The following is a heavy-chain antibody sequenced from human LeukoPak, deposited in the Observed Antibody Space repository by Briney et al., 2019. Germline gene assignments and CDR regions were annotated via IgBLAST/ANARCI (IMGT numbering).Heavy chain of an antibody. CDR1: GFTFSSYA. Sequence: PGGSLRLSCAASGFTFSSYAMHWVRQAPGKGLEWVAVISFDGRNKYYADSVKGRFTISRDNSKNTLYLQMNSLRDEDTAVYYCARPAGHGYNYYYYGMDVWGQGTTVTVSS. CDR3: ARPAGHGYNYYYYGMDV. V-gene: IGHV3-30*04. J-gene: IGHJ6*02. CDR2: ISFDGRNK. D-gene: IGHD5-18*01.